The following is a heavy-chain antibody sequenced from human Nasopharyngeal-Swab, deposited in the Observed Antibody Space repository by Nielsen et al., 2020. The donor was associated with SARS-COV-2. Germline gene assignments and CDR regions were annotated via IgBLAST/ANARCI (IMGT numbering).Heavy chain of an antibody. CDR2: IYYSGST. D-gene: IGHD3-9*01. Sequence: SETLSLTCTVSGGSISSYYWSWIRQPPGKGLEWIGYIYYSGSTNYNPSLKSRVTISVDTSKNQFSLKLSSVTAADTAVYYCARRGYDILTGYSSFDYWGQGTLVTVSS. V-gene: IGHV4-59*01. CDR1: GGSISSYY. J-gene: IGHJ4*02. CDR3: ARRGYDILTGYSSFDY.